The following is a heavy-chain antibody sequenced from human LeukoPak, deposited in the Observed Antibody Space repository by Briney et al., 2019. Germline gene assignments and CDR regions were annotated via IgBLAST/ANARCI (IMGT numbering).Heavy chain of an antibody. V-gene: IGHV3-21*04. J-gene: IGHJ5*02. CDR1: GFTFSTYD. Sequence: GGSLRLSCAASGFTFSTYDMNWVRQAPGKGLEWVSSISSSSSYIYYADSVRGRFTISRDNAKNSLYLQMNSLRAEDTAVYYCASGVVVTAWNWFDPWGQGTLVTVSS. D-gene: IGHD2-21*02. CDR2: ISSSSSYI. CDR3: ASGVVVTAWNWFDP.